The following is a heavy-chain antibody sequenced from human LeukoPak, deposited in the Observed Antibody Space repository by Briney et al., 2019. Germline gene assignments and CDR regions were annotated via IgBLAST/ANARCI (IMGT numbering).Heavy chain of an antibody. CDR3: ARLSEQWLVPLC. Sequence: PSETLSLTCTVSGGSISSSSYYWGWIRQPPGKGLEWIGSIYYSGSTYYNPSLKSRVTISVDTSKNQFSLKLSSVTAADTAVYYCARLSEQWLVPLCWGQGTLVTVSS. D-gene: IGHD6-19*01. V-gene: IGHV4-39*07. J-gene: IGHJ4*02. CDR2: IYYSGST. CDR1: GGSISSSSYY.